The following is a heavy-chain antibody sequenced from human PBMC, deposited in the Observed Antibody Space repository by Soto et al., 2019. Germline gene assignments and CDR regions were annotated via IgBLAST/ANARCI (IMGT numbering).Heavy chain of an antibody. D-gene: IGHD6-19*01. Sequence: QVQLQESGPGLVKPSETLSLTCTVSGGSISSYYWSWIRQPPGKGLEWIGYIYYSGSTNYNPSLKSRVTISVDTSKNQFSLKLSSVTAADTAVYYCARKVVTAVAGTRESWFDPWGQGTLVTVSS. CDR3: ARKVVTAVAGTRESWFDP. CDR2: IYYSGST. J-gene: IGHJ5*02. V-gene: IGHV4-59*01. CDR1: GGSISSYY.